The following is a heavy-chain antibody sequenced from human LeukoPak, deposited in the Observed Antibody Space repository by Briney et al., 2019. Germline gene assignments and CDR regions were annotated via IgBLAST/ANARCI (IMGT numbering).Heavy chain of an antibody. CDR1: GYTFTGYY. CDR2: INPNSGGT. CDR3: ARDRARYCSGGSCYSPGY. D-gene: IGHD2-15*01. J-gene: IGHJ4*02. Sequence: ASVKVSCKASGYTFTGYYMHWVRQAPGQGLEWMGRINPNSGGTNYAQKFQGRVTMTGDTSISTAYMELSRLRSDDTAVYYCARDRARYCSGGSCYSPGYWGQRTLVTVSS. V-gene: IGHV1-2*06.